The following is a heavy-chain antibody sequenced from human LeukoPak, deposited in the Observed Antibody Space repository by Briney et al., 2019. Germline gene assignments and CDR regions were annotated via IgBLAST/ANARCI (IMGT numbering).Heavy chain of an antibody. D-gene: IGHD3-22*01. V-gene: IGHV3-30*02. CDR2: IRYDGSNK. J-gene: IGHJ4*02. CDR1: GFTFSSYG. CDR3: AKAHLSYDSSGYYPDY. Sequence: GGSLGLSCAASGFTFSSYGMHWVRQAPGKGLEWVAFIRYDGSNKYYADSVEGRFTISRDNSKNTLYLQMNSLRAEDTAVYYCAKAHLSYDSSGYYPDYWGQGTLVTVSS.